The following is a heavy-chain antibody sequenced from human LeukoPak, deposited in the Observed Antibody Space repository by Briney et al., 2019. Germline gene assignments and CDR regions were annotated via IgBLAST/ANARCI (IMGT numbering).Heavy chain of an antibody. Sequence: GGSLRLSRAASGFTFSSYAMSWVRDAPGKGLEWVSAISGSGGSTYYADSVKGRFTISRDNSKNTLYLQMNSLRAEDTAVYYCAKVGSGGIDYWGQGTLVTVSS. CDR3: AKVGSGGIDY. J-gene: IGHJ4*02. CDR1: GFTFSSYA. V-gene: IGHV3-23*01. CDR2: ISGSGGST. D-gene: IGHD3-3*01.